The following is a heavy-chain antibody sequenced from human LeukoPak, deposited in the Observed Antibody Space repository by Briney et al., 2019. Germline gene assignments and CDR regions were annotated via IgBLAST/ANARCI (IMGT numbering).Heavy chain of an antibody. CDR1: GYTFTSYD. V-gene: IGHV1-8*03. Sequence: ASVKVSCKASGYTFTSYDINWVRQATGQGLEWMGWMNANSGNTGYAQKFQGRVTITRNTSISTAYMELSSLRSEDTAVYYCARGKWFGGPTGALFDYWGQGTLVNVSS. D-gene: IGHD3-10*01. J-gene: IGHJ4*02. CDR3: ARGKWFGGPTGALFDY. CDR2: MNANSGNT.